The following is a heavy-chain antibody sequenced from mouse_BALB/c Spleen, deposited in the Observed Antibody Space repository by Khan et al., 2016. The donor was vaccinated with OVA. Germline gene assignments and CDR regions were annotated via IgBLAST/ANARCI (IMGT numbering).Heavy chain of an antibody. D-gene: IGHD2-14*01. CDR2: VNPNTGGS. CDR1: GYSFTLYY. J-gene: IGHJ3*01. Sequence: IQLVQSGPDLVKPGASVKISCKASGYSFTLYYMTWVQQSHGKSLEWIGRVNPNTGGSDYNQDFKGKAILTVDKSSNTAYMELHSLTSEDAAVYYCARGYDFMAYWGQGTLVTVSA. CDR3: ARGYDFMAY. V-gene: IGHV1-18*01.